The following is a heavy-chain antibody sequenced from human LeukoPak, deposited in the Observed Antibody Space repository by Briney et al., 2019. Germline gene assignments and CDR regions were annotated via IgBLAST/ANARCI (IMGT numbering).Heavy chain of an antibody. CDR2: IYTNGST. CDR1: GGSISSGSYY. J-gene: IGHJ3*02. CDR3: ARVSYDSSGYYSSAFAFDI. V-gene: IGHV4-61*02. Sequence: MPSQTLSLTCTVSGGSISSGSYYWSWIRQPAGKGLEWIGRIYTNGSTNYNPSLKSRVTISVDTSKNQFSLKLSSVTAADTAVYYCARVSYDSSGYYSSAFAFDIWGQGTMVTVSS. D-gene: IGHD3-22*01.